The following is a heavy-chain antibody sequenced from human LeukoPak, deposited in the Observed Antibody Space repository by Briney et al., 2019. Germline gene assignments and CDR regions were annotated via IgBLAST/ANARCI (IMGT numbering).Heavy chain of an antibody. Sequence: QTGGSLRLSCAASGFTFSSYAMSWVRQAPGEGLEWVSAISGSGGSTYYADSVKGRFTISRDNSKNTLYLQMNSLRAEDTAVYYCAGDLYYYYGMDVWGQGTTVTVSS. CDR3: AGDLYYYYGMDV. J-gene: IGHJ6*02. CDR2: ISGSGGST. V-gene: IGHV3-23*01. CDR1: GFTFSSYA.